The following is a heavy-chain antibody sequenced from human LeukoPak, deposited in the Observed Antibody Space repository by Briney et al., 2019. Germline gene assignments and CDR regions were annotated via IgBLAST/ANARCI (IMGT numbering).Heavy chain of an antibody. CDR2: ISSSGSTI. D-gene: IGHD3-22*01. Sequence: PGGSLRLSCAASGFTFSSYEMNWVRQAPGEGLEWVSYISSSGSTIYYADSVKGRFTISRDNAKNSLYLQMNSLRAEDTAVYYCARGGYSSGYHYFDYWGQGTLVTVSS. CDR1: GFTFSSYE. V-gene: IGHV3-48*03. CDR3: ARGGYSSGYHYFDY. J-gene: IGHJ4*02.